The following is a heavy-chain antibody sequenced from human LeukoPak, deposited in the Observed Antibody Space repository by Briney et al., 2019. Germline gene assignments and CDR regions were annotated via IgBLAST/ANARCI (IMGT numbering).Heavy chain of an antibody. V-gene: IGHV3-21*01. CDR1: GFTFSSYS. Sequence: GGSLRLSCAASGFTFSSYSMNWVRQAPGKGLEWVSSISSSSSYIYYADSVKGRFTISRDNAKNSLYLQMNSLRAEDTAVYYCAREADDYVWGSYRPPLDYWGQGTLVTVSS. D-gene: IGHD3-16*02. J-gene: IGHJ4*02. CDR3: AREADDYVWGSYRPPLDY. CDR2: ISSSSSYI.